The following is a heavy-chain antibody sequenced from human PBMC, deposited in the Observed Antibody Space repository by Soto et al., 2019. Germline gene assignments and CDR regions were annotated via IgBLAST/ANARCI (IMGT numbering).Heavy chain of an antibody. CDR1: GFTFSDYY. CDR2: ISSSSSST. Sequence: GGSLRLSCVASGFTFSDYYMSWIRQDTGRGLEWISYISSSSSSTNYADSVKGRFTISRDNAENSLFLQMNSLTAEDTAIYYCAKDLPGELLPTCFDSWGQGTLVTVSS. J-gene: IGHJ5*01. V-gene: IGHV3-11*05. D-gene: IGHD3-16*01. CDR3: AKDLPGELLPTCFDS.